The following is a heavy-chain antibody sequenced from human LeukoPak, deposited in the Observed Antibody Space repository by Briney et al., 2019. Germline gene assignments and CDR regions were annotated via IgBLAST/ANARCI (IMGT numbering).Heavy chain of an antibody. J-gene: IGHJ3*02. Sequence: GGSLRLSCAASGFTVSSNYMSWVRQAPGKGLEWVSVIYSGGSTYYADSVKGRFTISRDNSKNTLYLQMNSLRAEDTAVYYCARGRDWYYYDSSGRNSDAFDIWGQGTMVTVSS. CDR2: IYSGGST. CDR3: ARGRDWYYYDSSGRNSDAFDI. V-gene: IGHV3-66*01. D-gene: IGHD3-22*01. CDR1: GFTVSSNY.